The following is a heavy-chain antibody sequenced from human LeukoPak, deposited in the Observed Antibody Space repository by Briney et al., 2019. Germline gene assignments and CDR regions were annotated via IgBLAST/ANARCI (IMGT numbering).Heavy chain of an antibody. CDR3: AKGDYSSSWYPPYYMDV. V-gene: IGHV3-23*01. Sequence: GGSLRLSCAASGFTFSSYAMNWVRQAPGKGLEWVSTISGSGGSTYYADSVKGRFTISRDNSKNTLYLQMNSLRAEDTAVYYCAKGDYSSSWYPPYYMDVWGKGTTVTVSS. J-gene: IGHJ6*03. CDR1: GFTFSSYA. D-gene: IGHD6-13*01. CDR2: ISGSGGST.